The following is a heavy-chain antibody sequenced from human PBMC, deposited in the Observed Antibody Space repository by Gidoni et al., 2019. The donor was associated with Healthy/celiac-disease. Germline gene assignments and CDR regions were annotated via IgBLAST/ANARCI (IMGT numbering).Heavy chain of an antibody. CDR1: GGSISSSSYY. J-gene: IGHJ5*02. Sequence: QLQLQESGPGLVKPSETLSLTCTVSGGSISSSSYYWGWIRQPPGKGLEWIGSIYYSGSTYYNPSLKSRVTISVDTSKNQFSLKLSSVTAADTAVYYCARQWTIFCFDPWGQGTLVTVSS. CDR2: IYYSGST. V-gene: IGHV4-39*01. CDR3: ARQWTIFCFDP. D-gene: IGHD3-9*01.